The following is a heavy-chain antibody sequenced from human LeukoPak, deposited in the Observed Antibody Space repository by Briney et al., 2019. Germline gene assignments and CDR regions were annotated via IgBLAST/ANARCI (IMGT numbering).Heavy chain of an antibody. CDR2: IKTDGSQI. CDR1: GFTFSSYW. CDR3: AKDRRGRVVVTPCFDY. D-gene: IGHD4-23*01. V-gene: IGHV3-7*01. J-gene: IGHJ4*02. Sequence: GGSLRLSCVASGFTFSSYWMTWVRQAPGKGLEWVANIKTDGSQIYYVDSVKGRFTISRDNSKNTLYLQMNSLRAEDTAVYYCAKDRRGRVVVTPCFDYWGQGTLVTVSS.